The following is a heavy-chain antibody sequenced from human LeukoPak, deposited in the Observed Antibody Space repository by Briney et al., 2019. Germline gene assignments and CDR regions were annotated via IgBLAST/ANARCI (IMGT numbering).Heavy chain of an antibody. J-gene: IGHJ6*03. CDR1: GYTSTSYD. CDR3: ARGPEVVPAALYYYYYMDV. D-gene: IGHD2-2*01. CDR2: MNPNSGNT. V-gene: IGHV1-8*01. Sequence: GASVKVSCKASGYTSTSYDINWVRQATGQGLEWMGWMNPNSGNTGYAQKFQGRVTMTRNTSISTAYMELSSLRSEDTAVYYCARGPEVVPAALYYYYYMDVWGKGTTVTVSS.